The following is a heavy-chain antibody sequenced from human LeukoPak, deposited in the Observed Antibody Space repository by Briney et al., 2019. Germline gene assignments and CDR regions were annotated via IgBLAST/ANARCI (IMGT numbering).Heavy chain of an antibody. J-gene: IGHJ1*01. V-gene: IGHV3-21*01. CDR2: ISRSSRHV. D-gene: IGHD1-1*01. CDR1: GFTFSDYS. CDR3: VRDLMGSGSTTAYLHH. Sequence: GGSLRLSCAASGFTFSDYSMNWVRQAPGKGLEWVSSISRSSRHVYYAGSVKGRFTNSRDNAKNSLYLQMNSLRAEDMAVYFCVRDLMGSGSTTAYLHHWGQGTLVTVSS.